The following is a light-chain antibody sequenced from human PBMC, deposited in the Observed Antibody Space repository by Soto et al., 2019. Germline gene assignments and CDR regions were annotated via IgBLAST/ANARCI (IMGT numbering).Light chain of an antibody. CDR2: GTS. J-gene: IGKJ1*01. Sequence: EIVLTQSPGTLSLSPGERATLSCRASQSVSSSYLAWYQQKPGQAPRLLIYGTSNRATGIPDRFSGSGSGTDFTLTISRLEPEDFAVYYCQQYVASPQTFGQGTTVEIK. CDR1: QSVSSSY. CDR3: QQYVASPQT. V-gene: IGKV3-20*01.